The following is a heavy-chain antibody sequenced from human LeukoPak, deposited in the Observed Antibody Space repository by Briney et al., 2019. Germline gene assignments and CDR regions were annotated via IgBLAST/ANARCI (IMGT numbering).Heavy chain of an antibody. CDR2: IYYTGST. J-gene: IGHJ2*01. CDR1: GGSISNYH. CDR3: ARVKSGSWYFDL. Sequence: SETLSLTCTVSGGSISNYHWSWIRQPPGKGLEWIGYIYYTGSTSYNPSLNSRVTISVDTSKNQFSLKLSSVTAADTAVYYCARVKSGSWYFDLWGRGTLVTVSS. V-gene: IGHV4-59*01.